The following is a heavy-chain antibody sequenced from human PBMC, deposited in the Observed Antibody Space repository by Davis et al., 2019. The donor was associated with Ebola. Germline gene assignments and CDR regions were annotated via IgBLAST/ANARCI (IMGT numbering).Heavy chain of an antibody. J-gene: IGHJ3*02. CDR3: ARVSLVDAFDI. Sequence: AASVTVSCKASGYTFTGYYMHWVRQAPGQGLEWMGRINPNSGGTNYAQKFQGRVTMTRDTSISTAYMELSRLRSDDTAVYYCARVSLVDAFDIWGQGTMVTVSS. CDR2: INPNSGGT. CDR1: GYTFTGYY. V-gene: IGHV1-2*06. D-gene: IGHD2-8*02.